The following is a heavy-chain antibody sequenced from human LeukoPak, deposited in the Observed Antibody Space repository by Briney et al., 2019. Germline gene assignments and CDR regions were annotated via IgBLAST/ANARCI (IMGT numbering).Heavy chain of an antibody. V-gene: IGHV3-74*01. Sequence: GGSLRLSCAASGFTFSHYGMHWVRQAPGKGLVWVSHINSDGRIINYADSVKGRFTISRDNAKNTLYLQMNSLRVEDTAVYYCARGRGWYFDLWGRGTLVTVSS. CDR2: INSDGRII. D-gene: IGHD3-10*01. J-gene: IGHJ2*01. CDR1: GFTFSHYG. CDR3: ARGRGWYFDL.